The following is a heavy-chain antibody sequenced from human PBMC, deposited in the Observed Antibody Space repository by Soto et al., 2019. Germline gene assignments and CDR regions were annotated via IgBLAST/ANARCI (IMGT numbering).Heavy chain of an antibody. Sequence: PGESLKISCKGSGYSFTSYWIGWVRQMPGKGLEWMGIIYPGDSDTRYSPSFQGQVTISADKSISTAYLQWSSLKASDTAMYYCARQITGTTSSYYYYMDVWGKGTTVTVSS. CDR3: ARQITGTTSSYYYYMDV. CDR1: GYSFTSYW. D-gene: IGHD1-7*01. CDR2: IYPGDSDT. V-gene: IGHV5-51*01. J-gene: IGHJ6*03.